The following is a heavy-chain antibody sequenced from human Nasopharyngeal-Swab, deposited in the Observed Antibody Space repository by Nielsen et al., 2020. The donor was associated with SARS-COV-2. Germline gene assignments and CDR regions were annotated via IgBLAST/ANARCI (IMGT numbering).Heavy chain of an antibody. J-gene: IGHJ4*02. CDR2: ISYDGSNE. CDR3: AKDVHADYGGIDY. D-gene: IGHD4/OR15-4a*01. Sequence: GESLKISCAASGFTFSNSGMGWVRHAPGQGPEWVAVISYDGSNEYYGDSVKGRFTISRDNSKNTLYLQMNSLRVDDTAVYYCAKDVHADYGGIDYWGQGILVTVSS. V-gene: IGHV3-30*18. CDR1: GFTFSNSG.